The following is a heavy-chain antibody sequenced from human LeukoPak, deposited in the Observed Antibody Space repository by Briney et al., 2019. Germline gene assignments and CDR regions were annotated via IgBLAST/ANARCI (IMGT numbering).Heavy chain of an antibody. Sequence: ASVKVSCKASGYTFTSYGIRWVRQAPGQGLEWMGWISAYNGNTNYVQKLQGRVTMTTDTSTSTAYMELRSLRSDDTAVYYCARAGGSNYDYYCYGMDVWGQGTTVTVSS. CDR2: ISAYNGNT. J-gene: IGHJ6*02. D-gene: IGHD4-4*01. CDR3: ARAGGSNYDYYCYGMDV. CDR1: GYTFTSYG. V-gene: IGHV1-18*01.